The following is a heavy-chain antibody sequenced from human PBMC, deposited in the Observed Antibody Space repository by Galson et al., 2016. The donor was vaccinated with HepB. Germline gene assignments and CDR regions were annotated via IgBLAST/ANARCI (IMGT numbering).Heavy chain of an antibody. V-gene: IGHV3-53*04. CDR2: IYSGGGT. CDR3: GKDYYGDFQGRSSYLDY. D-gene: IGHD4-17*01. J-gene: IGHJ4*02. Sequence: LRLSCAASGFTVSSNYMNWVRRAPGKGLEWVSVIYSGGGTSYADSVKGRFTISRHNSKNTLYLQMNSLRTEDTAFYYCGKDYYGDFQGRSSYLDYWGQGILVTVSS. CDR1: GFTVSSNY.